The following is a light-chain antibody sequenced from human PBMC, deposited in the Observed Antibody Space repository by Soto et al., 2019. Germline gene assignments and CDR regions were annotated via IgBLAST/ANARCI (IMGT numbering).Light chain of an antibody. J-gene: IGKJ4*01. CDR2: GAS. CDR1: QSVSST. CDR3: QQYKNWPLT. V-gene: IGKV3-15*01. Sequence: EIVMTQSPATLSVSPGGRATLSCRASQSVSSTLAWYQQKPGQAPRLLIYGASTRATGFPPRFSGSGSGAEFTLNISSLQSEDFAVYYCQQYKNWPLTFGGGTRVEIK.